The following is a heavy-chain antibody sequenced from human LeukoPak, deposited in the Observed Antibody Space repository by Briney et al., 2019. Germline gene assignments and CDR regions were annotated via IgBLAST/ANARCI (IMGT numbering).Heavy chain of an antibody. Sequence: ASVKVSCKASGYTFTSYAMHWVRQAPGQRLEWMGWINAGNGNTKYSQKFQGRVTITRDTSASTAYMELSSLRSEDTAVYYCARGSMATNGDYFDYWGQGTLVTVSS. V-gene: IGHV1-3*01. CDR2: INAGNGNT. CDR3: ARGSMATNGDYFDY. D-gene: IGHD5-24*01. J-gene: IGHJ4*02. CDR1: GYTFTSYA.